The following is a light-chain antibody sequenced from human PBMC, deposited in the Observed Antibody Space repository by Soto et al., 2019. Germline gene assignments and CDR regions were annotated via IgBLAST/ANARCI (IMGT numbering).Light chain of an antibody. J-gene: IGKJ5*01. CDR2: DAS. CDR1: HSVTTH. Sequence: EIVLTQSPDTLSLSPGERATLSCWASHSVTTHLAWFQQRPGQTPRLLIYDASNRATGIPARFSGSGSGTDFTLTISSLEPEDFAVYYCQQRSNWPPNTFGQGTRLEIK. V-gene: IGKV3-11*01. CDR3: QQRSNWPPNT.